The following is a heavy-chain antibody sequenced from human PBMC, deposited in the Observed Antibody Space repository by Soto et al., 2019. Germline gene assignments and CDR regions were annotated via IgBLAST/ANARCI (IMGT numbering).Heavy chain of an antibody. J-gene: IGHJ4*02. D-gene: IGHD2-15*01. Sequence: GGSLRLSCAASGSPFSINGMHLVRQAPGKGLEWVAVIWHDGSNQYYADSVKGRFTISRDNSKNTLHLEMNRLRAEDTAVYYCARDCSGGSCLDYWYQGLRVTVSS. CDR1: GSPFSING. CDR2: IWHDGSNQ. V-gene: IGHV3-33*01. CDR3: ARDCSGGSCLDY.